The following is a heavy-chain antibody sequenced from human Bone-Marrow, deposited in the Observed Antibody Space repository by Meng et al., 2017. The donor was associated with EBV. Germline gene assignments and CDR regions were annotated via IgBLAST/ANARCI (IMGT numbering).Heavy chain of an antibody. CDR3: ARVLGVIAAVPGY. Sequence: QGQLGQSGAEVKKPWASVKVSCKASGYTFTGYYMHWVRQAPGQGLEWMGWINPNSGGTNYAQKFQGRVTMTRDTSISTAYMELSRLRSDDTAVYYCARVLGVIAAVPGYWGQGTLVTVSS. CDR1: GYTFTGYY. J-gene: IGHJ4*02. D-gene: IGHD6-13*01. V-gene: IGHV1-2*02. CDR2: INPNSGGT.